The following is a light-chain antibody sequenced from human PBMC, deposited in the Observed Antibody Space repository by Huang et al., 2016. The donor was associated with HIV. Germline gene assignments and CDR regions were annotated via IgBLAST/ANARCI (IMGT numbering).Light chain of an antibody. CDR2: GAS. Sequence: EIVMTQSPATLSVSPGERATLSCRASQSVSSNLAWHQQKPGQAPRLLIYGASTRATGIPARVSGSGSGTEFTLTITSLQSEDFAVYYCQQYNNWPYTFGQGTKLEIK. V-gene: IGKV3-15*01. CDR1: QSVSSN. CDR3: QQYNNWPYT. J-gene: IGKJ2*01.